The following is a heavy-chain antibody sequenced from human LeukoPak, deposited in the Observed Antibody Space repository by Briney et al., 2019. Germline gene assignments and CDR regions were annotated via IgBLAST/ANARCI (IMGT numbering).Heavy chain of an antibody. CDR3: ARDHTAGYSNLPDAFDI. Sequence: ASVKVSCKASGYTFTSYGISWVRQAPGQGLEWMGWISAYNGNTNYAQKLQGRVTMTTDTSTSTAYMELRSLRSEDTAVYYCARDHTAGYSNLPDAFDIWGQGTMVTVSS. V-gene: IGHV1-18*01. CDR2: ISAYNGNT. CDR1: GYTFTSYG. J-gene: IGHJ3*02. D-gene: IGHD6-13*01.